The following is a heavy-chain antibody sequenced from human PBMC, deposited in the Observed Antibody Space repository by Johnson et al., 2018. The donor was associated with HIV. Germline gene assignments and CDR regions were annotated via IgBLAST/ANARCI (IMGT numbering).Heavy chain of an antibody. J-gene: IGHJ3*02. Sequence: QLVESGGGLVQPGGSLRLSCAASGFTVSSNYMSWVRQAPGKGLGWVSVIYSGGTPYYADSVKGRFTISRDNSKNTLFLQMNSLRGDDTAVYYCARAYSYGAFDIWGLGTMVTVSS. CDR1: GFTVSSNY. CDR3: ARAYSYGAFDI. CDR2: IYSGGTP. D-gene: IGHD5-18*01. V-gene: IGHV3-66*01.